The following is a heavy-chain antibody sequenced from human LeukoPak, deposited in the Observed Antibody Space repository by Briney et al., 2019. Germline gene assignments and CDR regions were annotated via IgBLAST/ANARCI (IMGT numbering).Heavy chain of an antibody. CDR3: ARMVVTYYDILTGYSTSKKYYFDY. Sequence: PGGSLRLSCAASGFTFSSYGMHWVRQAPGKGLEWVAVISYDGSNKYYADSVKGRFTISRDNSKNTLYLQMNSLRAEDTAVYYCARMVVTYYDILTGYSTSKKYYFDYWGQGTLVTVSS. CDR1: GFTFSSYG. J-gene: IGHJ4*02. V-gene: IGHV3-30*03. CDR2: ISYDGSNK. D-gene: IGHD3-9*01.